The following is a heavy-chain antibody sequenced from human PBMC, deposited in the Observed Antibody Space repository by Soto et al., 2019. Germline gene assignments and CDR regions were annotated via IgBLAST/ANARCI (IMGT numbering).Heavy chain of an antibody. CDR3: AHSGPTSSWTRGSSCDP. D-gene: IGHD6-13*01. CDR2: IYWNDDK. V-gene: IGHV2-5*01. Sequence: SGPTMVNPTHTLTLTCTFSRFSLTTSGVGVGWIRQPPGKALEWLALIYWNDDKRYSPSLRSRLTITKDTSKNQVVLTMTNMGSVETGTYYCAHSGPTSSWTRGSSCDPWGQRTLVTVFS. CDR1: RFSLTTSGVG. J-gene: IGHJ5*02.